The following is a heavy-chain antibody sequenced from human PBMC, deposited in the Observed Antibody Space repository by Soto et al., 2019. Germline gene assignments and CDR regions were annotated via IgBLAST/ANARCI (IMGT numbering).Heavy chain of an antibody. CDR2: IYSGGST. CDR3: ARVCGENYYGSGLRPSYYYYMDV. D-gene: IGHD3-10*01. CDR1: GFTVSSNY. J-gene: IGHJ6*03. Sequence: GGSLRLSCAASGFTVSSNYMSWVRQAPGKGLEWVSVIYSGGSTYYADSVKGRFTISRDNSKKTLYLQMNSLRAEDTAVYYCARVCGENYYGSGLRPSYYYYMDVWGKGTTVTVSS. V-gene: IGHV3-53*01.